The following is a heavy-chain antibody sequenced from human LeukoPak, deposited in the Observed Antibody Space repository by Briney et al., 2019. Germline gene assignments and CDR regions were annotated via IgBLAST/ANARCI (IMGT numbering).Heavy chain of an antibody. D-gene: IGHD5-18*01. Sequence: GASVKVSCKASGYTFTGYYMHWVRQAPGQGLEWMGWINPNSGGTNYAQKFRGRVTMTRDTSISTAYMELSRLRSDDTAVYYCARGPFAGVDTAMVYYYYYMDVWGKGTTVTVSS. J-gene: IGHJ6*03. CDR3: ARGPFAGVDTAMVYYYYYMDV. V-gene: IGHV1-2*02. CDR1: GYTFTGYY. CDR2: INPNSGGT.